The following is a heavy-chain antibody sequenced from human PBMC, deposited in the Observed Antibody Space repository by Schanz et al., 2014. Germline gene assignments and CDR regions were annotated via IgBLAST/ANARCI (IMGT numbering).Heavy chain of an antibody. CDR1: GYSFTTYD. CDR3: VRDAGWAFGDYHGMDV. CDR2: ISVYHGHT. J-gene: IGHJ6*02. V-gene: IGHV1-18*01. D-gene: IGHD3-10*01. Sequence: QVQLVQSGSEAKKPGDSVRVSCKASGYSFTTYDVNWVRQATGQGLEWMGWISVYHGHTNYAEKVHGRVTMTTDTSTSTAYMELRSLISDDTAVYYCVRDAGWAFGDYHGMDVWGQGTSVTVSS.